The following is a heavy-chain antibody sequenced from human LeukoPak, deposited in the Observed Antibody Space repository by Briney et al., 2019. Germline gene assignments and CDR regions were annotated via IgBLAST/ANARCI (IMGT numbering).Heavy chain of an antibody. Sequence: SETLSLTCTVSGGSISSYYWSWIRQPPGKGLEWFGYIYYSGSTNYNPSLKSRVTISVDTSKNQFSLKLSSVTAADTAVYYCARDLGRAFDIWGQGTMVTVSS. CDR3: ARDLGRAFDI. CDR2: IYYSGST. CDR1: GGSISSYY. J-gene: IGHJ3*02. D-gene: IGHD3-16*01. V-gene: IGHV4-59*01.